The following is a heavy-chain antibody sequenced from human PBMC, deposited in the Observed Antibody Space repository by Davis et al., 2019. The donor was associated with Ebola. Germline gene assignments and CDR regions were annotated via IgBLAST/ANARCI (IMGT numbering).Heavy chain of an antibody. CDR3: ARGQWLVSWFDP. D-gene: IGHD6-19*01. CDR2: IYHSGST. V-gene: IGHV4-30-2*01. CDR1: GGSISSGGYS. J-gene: IGHJ5*02. Sequence: MPSETLSLTCAVSGGSISSGGYSWSWIRPPPGKGLEWIGYIYHSGSTYYNPSLKSRVTISVDRYKNQFSLKLSSVTAADTAVYYCARGQWLVSWFDPWGQGTLVTVSS.